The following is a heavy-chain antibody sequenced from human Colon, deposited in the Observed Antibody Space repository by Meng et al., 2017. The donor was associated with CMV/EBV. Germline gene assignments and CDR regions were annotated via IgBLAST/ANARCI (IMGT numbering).Heavy chain of an antibody. V-gene: IGHV1-2*02. CDR3: ARSRHDSSGRSDY. CDR1: AYTFTGYY. D-gene: IGHD3-22*01. Sequence: SASAYTFTGYYLHWVRQAPGQGLEWMGWINPNSGGTNYAQKFQGRVTMTRDTSISTAYVELSRLRSDDTAVYYCARSRHDSSGRSDYWGQGTLVTVSS. J-gene: IGHJ4*02. CDR2: INPNSGGT.